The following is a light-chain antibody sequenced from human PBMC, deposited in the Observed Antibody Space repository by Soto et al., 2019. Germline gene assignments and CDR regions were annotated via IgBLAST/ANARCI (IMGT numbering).Light chain of an antibody. CDR2: GAS. J-gene: IGKJ4*01. CDR1: QSVSSSY. CDR3: QQYISEPLT. Sequence: ASQSVSSSYLAWYQQKPGQAPRLLIYGASSRPTGIPDRFSGSGSVTDFPLTVSRLDPESRESYYCQQYISEPLTLGGGTKVAIK. V-gene: IGKV3-20*01.